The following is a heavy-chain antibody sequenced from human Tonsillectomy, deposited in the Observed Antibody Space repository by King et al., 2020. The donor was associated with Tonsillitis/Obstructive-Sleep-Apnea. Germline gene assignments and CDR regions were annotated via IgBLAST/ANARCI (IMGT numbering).Heavy chain of an antibody. CDR2: IWYDGSNK. D-gene: IGHD2-2*01. CDR3: ARDGADILVVPAAESRFYYYYMDV. Sequence: VQLVESGGGVVQPGRSLRLSCVASGFSFSSYGMHWVRQAPGKGLEWVAVIWYDGSNKYNADSVKGRFTISRDNSKNTLYLQMNSLRAEDTARYYCARDGADILVVPAAESRFYYYYMDVWGEGTTVTVSS. J-gene: IGHJ6*03. V-gene: IGHV3-33*01. CDR1: GFSFSSYG.